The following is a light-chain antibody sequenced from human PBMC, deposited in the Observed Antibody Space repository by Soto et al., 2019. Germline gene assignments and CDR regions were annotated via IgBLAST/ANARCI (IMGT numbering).Light chain of an antibody. CDR1: HSIISY. J-gene: IGKJ1*01. CDR3: QQSYSTTWT. CDR2: GAS. Sequence: VQMTQSPTSLSASVGDRVAITCRARHSIISYLNWYQQKPGKAPKLLIYGASSLESGVPSRFSGSGSGTEFTLTISSLQPEDFANYSCQQSYSTTWTFGQGTKV. V-gene: IGKV1-39*01.